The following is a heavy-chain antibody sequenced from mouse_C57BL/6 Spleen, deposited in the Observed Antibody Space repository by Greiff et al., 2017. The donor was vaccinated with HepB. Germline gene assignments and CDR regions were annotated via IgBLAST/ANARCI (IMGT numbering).Heavy chain of an antibody. CDR1: GYTFTDYY. CDR2: IYPGSGNT. V-gene: IGHV1-76*01. Sequence: QVHVKQSGAELVRPGASVKLSCKASGYTFTDYYINWVKQRPGQGLEWIARIYPGSGNTYYNEKFKGKATLTAEKSSSTAYMQLSSLTSEDSAVYFCARKGGDYDPFAYWGQGTLVTVSA. J-gene: IGHJ3*01. D-gene: IGHD2-4*01. CDR3: ARKGGDYDPFAY.